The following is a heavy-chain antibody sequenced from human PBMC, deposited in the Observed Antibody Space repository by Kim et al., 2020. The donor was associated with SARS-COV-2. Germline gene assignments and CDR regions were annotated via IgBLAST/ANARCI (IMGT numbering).Heavy chain of an antibody. J-gene: IGHJ5*02. Sequence: GGSLRLSCTASGFTFSSYAMHWVRQAPGKGLEWVAVISYDGSNKYYADSVKGRFTISRDNSKNTLYLQMNSLRAEDTAVYYCARDRNDFWSGSWFDPWGQGTLVTVSS. CDR1: GFTFSSYA. V-gene: IGHV3-30-3*01. CDR3: ARDRNDFWSGSWFDP. D-gene: IGHD3-3*01. CDR2: ISYDGSNK.